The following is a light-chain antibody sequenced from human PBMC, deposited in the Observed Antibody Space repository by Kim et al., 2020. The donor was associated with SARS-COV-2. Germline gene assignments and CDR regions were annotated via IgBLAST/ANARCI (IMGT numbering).Light chain of an antibody. CDR2: QDN. CDR1: NGGGKD. CDR3: QAWDSSTHNSV. Sequence: PRTTARVTWFGFNGGGKDITWYQQRPGLAVVVILYQDNQRPSGIPGRCSGSDSGNTATLTISGTQGMDEADYYCQAWDSSTHNSVFGTGTKVTVL. J-gene: IGLJ1*01. V-gene: IGLV3-1*01.